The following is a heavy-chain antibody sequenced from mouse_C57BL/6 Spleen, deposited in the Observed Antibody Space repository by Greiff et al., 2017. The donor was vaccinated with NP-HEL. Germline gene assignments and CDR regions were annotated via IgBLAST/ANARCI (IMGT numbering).Heavy chain of an antibody. CDR2: IYTRDGST. J-gene: IGHJ4*01. V-gene: IGHV1-85*01. D-gene: IGHD1-1*01. CDR1: GYTFTSYD. CDR3: ARSEGFTTVVATRAMDY. Sequence: QVQLQQSGPELVKPGASVKLSCKASGYTFTSYDINWVKQRPGQGLEWIGWIYTRDGSTKYNEKFKGKATLTVDTSSSTAYMELHSLTSEDSAVYFCARSEGFTTVVATRAMDYWGQGTSVTVSS.